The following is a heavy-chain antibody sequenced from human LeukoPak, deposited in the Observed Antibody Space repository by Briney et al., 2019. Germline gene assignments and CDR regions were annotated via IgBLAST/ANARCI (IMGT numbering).Heavy chain of an antibody. J-gene: IGHJ4*02. Sequence: GGSLRLSCAASGFTFSNYWISWVRQAPEKGLEWVPNIKADGSEKQYVDSVKGRFTISRDNAKNSLYLQMNSLRAEDTAVYYCARDPCCYSSSWGPYFDYWGQGTLVTVSS. D-gene: IGHD2-2*01. CDR2: IKADGSEK. CDR1: GFTFSNYW. CDR3: ARDPCCYSSSWGPYFDY. V-gene: IGHV3-7*01.